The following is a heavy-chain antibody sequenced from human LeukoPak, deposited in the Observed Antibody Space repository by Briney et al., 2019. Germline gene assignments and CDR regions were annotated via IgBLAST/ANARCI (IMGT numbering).Heavy chain of an antibody. D-gene: IGHD3-22*01. CDR3: AKVLEYTTLDSSGYYSGFDY. V-gene: IGHV3-23*01. CDR2: ISNSGSYI. J-gene: IGHJ4*02. Sequence: GESLRLSCAASGFTFSSYTMSWVRQAPGKGLEWVSLISNSGSYIYYADSVKGRFTISRDNSKNTLYLQMNSLRAEDTAVYYCAKVLEYTTLDSSGYYSGFDYWGQGTLVTVSS. CDR1: GFTFSSYT.